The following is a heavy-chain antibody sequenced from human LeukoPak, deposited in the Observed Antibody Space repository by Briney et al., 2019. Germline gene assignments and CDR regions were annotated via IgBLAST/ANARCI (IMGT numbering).Heavy chain of an antibody. CDR2: IYYSGST. V-gene: IGHV4-39*01. CDR3: TKYYGSGSWAFDI. Sequence: PSETLSLTCTVSGGSISSSSYYWGWIRKPPGKGLEWIGSIYYSGSTYYNPSLKSRVTISVDTSKNQFSLKLSSVTAADTAVYYCTKYYGSGSWAFDIWGQGTMVTVSS. D-gene: IGHD3-10*01. CDR1: GGSISSSSYY. J-gene: IGHJ3*02.